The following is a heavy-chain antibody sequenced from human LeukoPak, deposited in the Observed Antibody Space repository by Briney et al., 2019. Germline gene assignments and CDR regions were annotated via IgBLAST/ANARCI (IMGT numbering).Heavy chain of an antibody. CDR3: ARDCSGGSCHGGGNYGMDV. V-gene: IGHV3-33*08. D-gene: IGHD2-15*01. J-gene: IGHJ6*02. CDR1: GFTFSSYW. CDR2: IWYDGSNK. Sequence: GGSLRLSCAASGFTFSSYWMHWVRQAPGKGLEWVAVIWYDGSNKYYADSVKGRFTISRDNSKNTLYLQMNSLRAEDTAVYYCARDCSGGSCHGGGNYGMDVWGQGTTVTVSS.